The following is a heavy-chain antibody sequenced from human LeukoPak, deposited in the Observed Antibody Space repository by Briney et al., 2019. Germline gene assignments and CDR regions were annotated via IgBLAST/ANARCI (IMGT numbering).Heavy chain of an antibody. J-gene: IGHJ5*02. Sequence: GGSLRLSCAASGFTVSSNYMSWVRQAPGKGLEWVSVIYSGGSTYYADSVKGRSTISRDNSKNTLYLQMNSLRAEDTAVYYCARYSSSGYWFDPWGQGTLVTVSS. V-gene: IGHV3-66*02. CDR1: GFTVSSNY. CDR3: ARYSSSGYWFDP. CDR2: IYSGGST. D-gene: IGHD6-6*01.